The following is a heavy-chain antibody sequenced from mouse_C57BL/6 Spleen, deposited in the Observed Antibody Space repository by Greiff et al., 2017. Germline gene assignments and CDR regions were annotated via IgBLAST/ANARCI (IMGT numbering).Heavy chain of an antibody. CDR3: ARENYYGSSHIDV. V-gene: IGHV1-64*01. Sequence: VQLQQPGAELVKPGASVKLSCKASGYTFTSYWMHWVKQRPGQGLEWIGMIHPNSGSTNYNEKFKSKATLTVDKSSSTAYMQLSSLTSEDSAVYYCARENYYGSSHIDVWGTGTTVTVSS. CDR2: IHPNSGST. D-gene: IGHD1-1*01. J-gene: IGHJ1*03. CDR1: GYTFTSYW.